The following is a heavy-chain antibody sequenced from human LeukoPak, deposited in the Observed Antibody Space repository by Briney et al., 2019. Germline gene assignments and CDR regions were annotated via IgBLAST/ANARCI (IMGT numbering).Heavy chain of an antibody. Sequence: GGSLRLSCAASGFTFSSNAMTWVRQAPGKGLECVSAITGDGTTTYYADSVKGRFTISRDNSRYTLYLQLNNLRAEDTAVYYCAKAYGTSGYYQLPIDFWGQGILVTVSS. CDR1: GFTFSSNA. J-gene: IGHJ4*02. CDR3: AKAYGTSGYYQLPIDF. CDR2: ITGDGTTT. D-gene: IGHD3-22*01. V-gene: IGHV3-23*01.